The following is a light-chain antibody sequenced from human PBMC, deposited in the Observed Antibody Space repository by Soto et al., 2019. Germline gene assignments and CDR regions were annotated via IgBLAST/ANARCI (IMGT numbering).Light chain of an antibody. CDR3: QSYDSSLSGYV. CDR1: SSNIGAGFD. Sequence: QSVLTQPPSVSGAPGQRVTISCTGSSSNIGAGFDVHWYQQLPGTAPKLLIYDDSNRPSGVPDQFSGSKSGTSASLAITGLQAEDEADYYCQSYDSSLSGYVFGTGTKLTVL. CDR2: DDS. V-gene: IGLV1-40*01. J-gene: IGLJ1*01.